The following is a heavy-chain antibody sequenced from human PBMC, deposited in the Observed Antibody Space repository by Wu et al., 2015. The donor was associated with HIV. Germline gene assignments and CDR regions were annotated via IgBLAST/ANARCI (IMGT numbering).Heavy chain of an antibody. CDR1: GYTFIGYH. CDR3: TRVGSYGAMVQIGTDAFDI. Sequence: QVQLVQSGAEVKKPGASVKVSCKASGYTFIGYHIHWVRQAPGQGLEWMGWINPNSSDTNYAQNFQGRVTMTRDTSISTAYMELRWLGSDDTAVYYCTRVGSYGAMVQIGTDAFDIWGQGTMVTVSS. D-gene: IGHD3-10*01. J-gene: IGHJ3*02. CDR2: INPNSSDT. V-gene: IGHV1-2*02.